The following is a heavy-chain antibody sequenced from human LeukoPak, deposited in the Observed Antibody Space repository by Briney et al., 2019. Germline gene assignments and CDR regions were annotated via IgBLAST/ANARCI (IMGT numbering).Heavy chain of an antibody. D-gene: IGHD1-1*01. CDR2: ISAYNGNT. CDR1: GHTFTSYG. V-gene: IGHV1-18*01. J-gene: IGHJ3*02. Sequence: GASVKVSCKASGHTFTSYGISWVRQAPGQGLEWMGWISAYNGNTNYAQKLQGRVTMTTDTSTSTAYMELRSLRSDDTAVYYCARGDLYNWNDPATDAFDIWGQGTMVTVSS. CDR3: ARGDLYNWNDPATDAFDI.